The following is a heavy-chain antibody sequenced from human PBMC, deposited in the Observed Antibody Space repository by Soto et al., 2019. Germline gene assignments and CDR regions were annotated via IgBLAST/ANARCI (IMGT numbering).Heavy chain of an antibody. CDR2: ISSSSSYI. D-gene: IGHD3-9*01. Sequence: GGSLRLSCAASGFTFSSYSMNWVRQAPGKGLEWVSSISSSSSYIYYADSVKGRFTISRDNAKNSLYLQMNSLRAEDTAVYYCARDPKPRPYDILTGYYFQHWGQGTLVTVSS. J-gene: IGHJ1*01. CDR3: ARDPKPRPYDILTGYYFQH. CDR1: GFTFSSYS. V-gene: IGHV3-21*01.